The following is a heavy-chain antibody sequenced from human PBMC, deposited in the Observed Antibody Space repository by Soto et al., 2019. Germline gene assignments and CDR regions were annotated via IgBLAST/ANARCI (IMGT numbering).Heavy chain of an antibody. J-gene: IGHJ4*01. CDR2: FSSSGGGT. Sequence: PGGSLRLSCTASGFTFSNYAMSWVRQAPGKGLEWVSTFSSSGGGTYYADSVKGRFTISRDNSKNTLYLQMNSLRAEDTAVYYCTKANRYFNGATSFTFDYLGLEDVLTISS. CDR3: TKANRYFNGATSFTFDY. CDR1: GFTFSNYA. V-gene: IGHV3-23*01. D-gene: IGHD2-15*01.